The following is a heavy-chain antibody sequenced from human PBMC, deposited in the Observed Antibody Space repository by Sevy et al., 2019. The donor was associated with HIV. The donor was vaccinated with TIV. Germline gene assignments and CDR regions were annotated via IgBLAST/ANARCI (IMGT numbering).Heavy chain of an antibody. D-gene: IGHD3-22*01. J-gene: IGHJ4*02. Sequence: GGCLRLSCAASGFTFNNAWMNWVRQAPVKGLEWIGRIKSKTDGGTTDYAAPVKGRFTISRDDSKNTLYLQMNSLRTEDTAVYYCTNTYYCDSGGYYGIDYWGQGTLVTVSS. CDR3: TNTYYCDSGGYYGIDY. CDR1: GFTFNNAW. CDR2: IKSKTDGGTT. V-gene: IGHV3-15*01.